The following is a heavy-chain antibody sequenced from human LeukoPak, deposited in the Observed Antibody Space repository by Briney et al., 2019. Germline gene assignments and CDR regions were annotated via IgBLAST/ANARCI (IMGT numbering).Heavy chain of an antibody. J-gene: IGHJ3*02. D-gene: IGHD2-2*01. CDR2: ISGSGGST. CDR3: AKDIVVVPAAIDDAFDI. CDR1: GFTFRTYS. V-gene: IGHV3-23*01. Sequence: PGGSLRLSCAASGFTFRTYSMSWVRQAPGKGLEWVSAISGSGGSTYYADSVKGRFTISRDNSKNTLYLQMNSLRAEDAAVYYCAKDIVVVPAAIDDAFDIWGQGTMVTVSS.